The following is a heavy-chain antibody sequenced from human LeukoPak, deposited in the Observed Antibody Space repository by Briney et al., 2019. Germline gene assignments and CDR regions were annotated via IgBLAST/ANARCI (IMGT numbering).Heavy chain of an antibody. CDR1: GLTCDDYA. Sequence: GGSLRLSCAASGLTCDDYAMHWVRQASGKGLEWVSHITWDGGSTHYADSVEGRFIISRDNRENSLYLQMNSLRPEDTALYYCAKDRAARGRGNYFYMDVWGKGTTVTVSS. J-gene: IGHJ6*03. CDR2: ITWDGGST. V-gene: IGHV3-43D*03. CDR3: AKDRAARGRGNYFYMDV. D-gene: IGHD2/OR15-2a*01.